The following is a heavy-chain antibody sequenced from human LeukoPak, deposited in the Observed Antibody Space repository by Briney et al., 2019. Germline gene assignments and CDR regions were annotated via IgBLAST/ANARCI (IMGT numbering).Heavy chain of an antibody. Sequence: PGGSLRLSCAASGFTFSSYSMNWVRQAPGKGLEWVSSISSSSSYIYYADSVKGRFTISRDNAKNSLYLQMNSLRAEDTAVYYCAKVRVRGVFGAFDIWGQGTMVTVSS. D-gene: IGHD3-10*01. CDR2: ISSSSSYI. CDR1: GFTFSSYS. CDR3: AKVRVRGVFGAFDI. V-gene: IGHV3-21*04. J-gene: IGHJ3*02.